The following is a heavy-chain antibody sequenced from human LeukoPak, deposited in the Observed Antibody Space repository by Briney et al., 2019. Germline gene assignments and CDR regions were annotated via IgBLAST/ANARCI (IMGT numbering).Heavy chain of an antibody. CDR3: AKDNVIVPAAPYGMDV. Sequence: GGSLRLSCAASGFNFAVYAMNWVRQAPGKGLEWVSNIDSSGVTHYADSVKGRFTISIDNPKNTLYLQMTSLSAEDTAVYYCAKDNVIVPAAPYGMDVWGQGTTVTVSS. D-gene: IGHD2-2*01. V-gene: IGHV3-23*01. CDR1: GFNFAVYA. CDR2: IDSSGVT. J-gene: IGHJ6*02.